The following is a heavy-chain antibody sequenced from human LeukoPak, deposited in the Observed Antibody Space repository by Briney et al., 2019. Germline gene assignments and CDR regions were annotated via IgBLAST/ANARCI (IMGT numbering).Heavy chain of an antibody. CDR2: LYSGGNT. CDR1: AFTVSSNF. J-gene: IGHJ4*02. D-gene: IGHD7-27*01. V-gene: IGHV3-53*01. CDR3: ARAINWGSGISHFDY. Sequence: GGSLRLSCVASAFTVSSNFVRWVRQAPGQGLVGVSVLYSGGNTFYADSVKGRFTISRDNSKNTLYLQMNSLRAEDTAVYYCARAINWGSGISHFDYWGQGTLVTVSS.